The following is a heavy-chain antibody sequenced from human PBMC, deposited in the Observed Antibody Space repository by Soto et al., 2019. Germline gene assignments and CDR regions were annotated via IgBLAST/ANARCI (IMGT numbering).Heavy chain of an antibody. Sequence: QVQLVESGGGVVQPGRSLRLSCAASGFTFSSYGMHWVRQAPGKGLEWVAVISYDGSNKYYTDPVKGRFTISRDNSKNTRYLQMNSLRAEDTAVYYCAKDKGGVRANYYYYGMDVWGQGTTVTVSS. V-gene: IGHV3-30*18. CDR3: AKDKGGVRANYYYYGMDV. D-gene: IGHD3-10*01. CDR1: GFTFSSYG. CDR2: ISYDGSNK. J-gene: IGHJ6*02.